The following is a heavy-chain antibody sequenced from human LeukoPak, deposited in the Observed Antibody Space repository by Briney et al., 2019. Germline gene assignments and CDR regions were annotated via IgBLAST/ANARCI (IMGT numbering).Heavy chain of an antibody. J-gene: IGHJ5*02. CDR1: GYAFTSYY. D-gene: IGHD3-10*01. CDR3: WREGQSDGSGSYYHWFDP. CDR2: INLNGGST. Sequence: ASVKVSCKASGYAFTSYYMHWVRQAPAQGLEWMGIINLNGGSTSYAQKFQGRVTMTRDTSTSTVYIALSSLRSNDDAAFYCWREGQSDGSGSYYHWFDPWGQGTLVTVSS. V-gene: IGHV1-46*01.